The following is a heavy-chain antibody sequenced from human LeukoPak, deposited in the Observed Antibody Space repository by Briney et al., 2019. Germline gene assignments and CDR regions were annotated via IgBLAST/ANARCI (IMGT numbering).Heavy chain of an antibody. J-gene: IGHJ4*02. CDR1: GFTFSSYW. V-gene: IGHV3-7*03. D-gene: IGHD3-22*01. Sequence: GGSLRLSCEASGFTFSSYWMSWVRQAPGKGLEWVANIKQDGSEKYYVDSVKGRFTISRDNAKNSLYLQMNSLRAEDTALYYCAKARGYDSSGSHFDYWGQGTLVTVSS. CDR2: IKQDGSEK. CDR3: AKARGYDSSGSHFDY.